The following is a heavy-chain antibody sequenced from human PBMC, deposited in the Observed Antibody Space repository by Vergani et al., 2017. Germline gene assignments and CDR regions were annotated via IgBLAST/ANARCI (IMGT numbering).Heavy chain of an antibody. D-gene: IGHD4-17*01. CDR1: GGTFSSYA. J-gene: IGHJ6*03. V-gene: IGHV1-69*04. CDR3: ARPNYGDYAEEGDYYYYMDV. Sequence: QVQLVQSGAEVKKPGSSVKVSCKASGGTFSSYAISWVRQAPGPGLEWMGRIIPILGIANYAQKFQGRVTITADKSTSTAYMELSSLRSEDTAVYYCARPNYGDYAEEGDYYYYMDVWGKGTTVTVSS. CDR2: IIPILGIA.